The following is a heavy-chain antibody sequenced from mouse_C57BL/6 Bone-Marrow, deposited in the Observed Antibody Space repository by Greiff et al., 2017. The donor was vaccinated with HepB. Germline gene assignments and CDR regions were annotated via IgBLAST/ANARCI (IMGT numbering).Heavy chain of an antibody. CDR3: ARFYYYGRGGFDY. CDR2: IYPRDGST. D-gene: IGHD1-1*01. J-gene: IGHJ2*01. V-gene: IGHV1-78*01. Sequence: VKLQESDAELVKPGASVKISCKVSGYTFTDHTIHWMKQRPEQGLEWIGYIYPRDGSTKYNEKFKGKATLPADKSSSTAYMQLNSLTSEDSAVYFCARFYYYGRGGFDYWGQGTTLTVSS. CDR1: GYTFTDHT.